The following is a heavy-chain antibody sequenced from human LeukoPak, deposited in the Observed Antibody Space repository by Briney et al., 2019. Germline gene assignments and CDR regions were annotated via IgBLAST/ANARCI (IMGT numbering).Heavy chain of an antibody. V-gene: IGHV5-51*01. CDR1: RYSLSTYW. Sequence: GESLKISCKGFRYSLSTYWIGWVRQMPGRGLEWMGIIHPGHYTTQYSSSFQGQVTISVDKSTGTAYLQWSSLKASDTAMYYCASRDYGSTWSDPWGQGTLVTVSS. D-gene: IGHD4/OR15-4a*01. CDR2: IHPGHYTT. CDR3: ASRDYGSTWSDP. J-gene: IGHJ5*02.